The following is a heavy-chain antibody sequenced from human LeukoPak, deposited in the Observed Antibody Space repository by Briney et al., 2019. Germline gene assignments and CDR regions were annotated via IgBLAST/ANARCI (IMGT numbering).Heavy chain of an antibody. J-gene: IGHJ4*02. CDR3: AGARITIFGVVSLFGY. D-gene: IGHD3-3*01. V-gene: IGHV1-69*05. Sequence: GASVKVSCKASGGTFSSYAIGWVRQAPGQGLEWMGRIIPIFGTANYAQKFQGRVTITTDESTSTAYMELSSLRSEDTAVYYCAGARITIFGVVSLFGYWGQGTLVTVSS. CDR1: GGTFSSYA. CDR2: IIPIFGTA.